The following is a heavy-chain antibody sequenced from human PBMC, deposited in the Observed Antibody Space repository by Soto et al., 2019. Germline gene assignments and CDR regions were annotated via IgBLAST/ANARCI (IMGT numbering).Heavy chain of an antibody. D-gene: IGHD2-15*01. CDR1: GGPFSSYA. CDR2: IIPIFGTA. Sequence: ASVKVSCKASGGPFSSYAISWVRQAPGQGLEWMGGIIPIFGTANYAQKFQGRVTITADKSTRTAYMELSSLRSEDTAVYYCARDCSGGRCYSRYYYGKGVWGQGTTVTVS. J-gene: IGHJ6*02. CDR3: ARDCSGGRCYSRYYYGKGV. V-gene: IGHV1-69*06.